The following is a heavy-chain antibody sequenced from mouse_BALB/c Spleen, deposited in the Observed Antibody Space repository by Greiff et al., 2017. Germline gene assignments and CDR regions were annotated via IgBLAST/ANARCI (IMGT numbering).Heavy chain of an antibody. Sequence: EVQGVESGGGLVKPGGSLKLSCAASGFTFSSYTMSWVRQTPEKRLEWVATISSGGSYTYYPDSVKGRFTISRDNAKNTLYLQMSSLKSEDTAMYYCTRDGPDGYYTYGGQGTLVAVSA. D-gene: IGHD2-3*01. V-gene: IGHV5-6-4*01. CDR3: TRDGPDGYYTY. CDR1: GFTFSSYT. CDR2: ISSGGSYT. J-gene: IGHJ3*01.